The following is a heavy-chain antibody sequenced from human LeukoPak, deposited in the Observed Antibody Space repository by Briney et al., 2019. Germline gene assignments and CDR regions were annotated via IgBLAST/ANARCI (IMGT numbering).Heavy chain of an antibody. V-gene: IGHV4-59*01. D-gene: IGHD6-19*01. CDR2: IYYSGST. Sequence: SETLSLTCAVHGGSFSGYYWSWIRQPPGKGLEWIGYIYYSGSTNYNPSLKSRVTISVDTSKNQFSLKLSSVTAADTAVYYCARGLSGWTLDAFDIWGQGTMVTVSS. CDR1: GGSFSGYY. CDR3: ARGLSGWTLDAFDI. J-gene: IGHJ3*02.